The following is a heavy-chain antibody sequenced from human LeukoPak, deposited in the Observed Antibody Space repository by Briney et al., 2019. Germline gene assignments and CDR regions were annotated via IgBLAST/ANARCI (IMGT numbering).Heavy chain of an antibody. V-gene: IGHV3-30*03. J-gene: IGHJ4*02. CDR2: ISYDGEIK. CDR1: GFTVSGNY. Sequence: GGSLRLSCAASGFTVSGNYMSWVRQAPGKGLEWVSVISYDGEIKYFADSVKGRFAMSRDNSNNTIFLEMNTLRPDDTGVYFCATPHYGGYYDMFDSWGPGTLVAVSS. D-gene: IGHD4-17*01. CDR3: ATPHYGGYYDMFDS.